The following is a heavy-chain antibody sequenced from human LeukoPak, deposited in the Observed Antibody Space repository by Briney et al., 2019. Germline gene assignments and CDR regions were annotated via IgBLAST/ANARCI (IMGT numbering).Heavy chain of an antibody. D-gene: IGHD6-19*01. CDR3: AKDEGSGWYYFDY. J-gene: IGHJ4*02. CDR1: GFTFSTYP. CDR2: ISGSGGST. V-gene: IGHV3-23*01. Sequence: PGRSLRLSCAASGFTFSTYPMSSVRQAPGHGLEWFSGISGSGGSTYYAASVKGRVTISRDISQNTLYLQMNSLRAEDTAVYYCAKDEGSGWYYFDYWGQGSLVTVSS.